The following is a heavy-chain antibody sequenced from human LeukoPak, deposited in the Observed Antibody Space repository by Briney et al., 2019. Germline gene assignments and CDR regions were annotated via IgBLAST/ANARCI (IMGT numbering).Heavy chain of an antibody. CDR3: AKAYGGDYRPRGAFDI. V-gene: IGHV3-9*01. CDR2: ISWNSGSI. Sequence: GGSLRLSCAASGSTFSFYWMNWVRQTPGKCLEWVSGISWNSGSIGYADSVKGRFTISRDNAKSSLYLQMTSLRAEDTALYYCAKAYGGDYRPRGAFDIWGQGTMVTVSS. J-gene: IGHJ3*02. D-gene: IGHD4-17*01. CDR1: GSTFSFYW.